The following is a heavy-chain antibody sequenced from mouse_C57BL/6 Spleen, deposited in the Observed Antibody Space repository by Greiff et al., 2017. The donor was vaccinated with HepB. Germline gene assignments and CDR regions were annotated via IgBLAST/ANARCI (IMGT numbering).Heavy chain of an antibody. V-gene: IGHV1-61*01. CDR2: IYPSDSET. J-gene: IGHJ2*01. CDR1: GYTFTSYW. D-gene: IGHD1-1*01. Sequence: QVQLQQPGAELVRPGSSVKLSCKASGYTFTSYWMDWVKQRPGQGLEWIGNIYPSDSETHYNQKFKDKATLTVDKSSSTAYMQLSSLTSEDSAVYYCARRGYYGGGYWGQGTTLTVSS. CDR3: ARRGYYGGGY.